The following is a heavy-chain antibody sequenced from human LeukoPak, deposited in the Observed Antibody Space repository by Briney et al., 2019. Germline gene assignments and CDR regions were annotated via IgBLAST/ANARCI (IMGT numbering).Heavy chain of an antibody. D-gene: IGHD2-2*02. J-gene: IGHJ6*03. CDR3: ARLSGGYCSSTSCYTGNYYYYYMDV. CDR1: GGSISSYY. CDR2: IYTSGST. V-gene: IGHV4-4*09. Sequence: SETLSPTCTVSGGSISSYYWSWIRQPPGKGLEWIGYIYTSGSTNYNPSLKSRVTISVDTSKNQFSLKLSSVTAADTAVYYCARLSGGYCSSTSCYTGNYYYYYMDVWGKGTTVTVSS.